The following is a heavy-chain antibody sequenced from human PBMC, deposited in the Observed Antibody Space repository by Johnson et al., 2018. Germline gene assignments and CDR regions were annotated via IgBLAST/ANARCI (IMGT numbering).Heavy chain of an antibody. V-gene: IGHV4-34*01. CDR1: GGSFSGYY. CDR2: INHSGST. Sequence: QVQLQQWGAGLLKXSETLSLTCAVYGGSFSGYYWSWIRQPPGKGLEWIGEINHSGSTNYNPSLKSRVTISVDTSKNQFSLKLSSGTAADTAVYYCARVETTVTTYGMDVWGQGTTVTVSS. D-gene: IGHD4-17*01. CDR3: ARVETTVTTYGMDV. J-gene: IGHJ6*02.